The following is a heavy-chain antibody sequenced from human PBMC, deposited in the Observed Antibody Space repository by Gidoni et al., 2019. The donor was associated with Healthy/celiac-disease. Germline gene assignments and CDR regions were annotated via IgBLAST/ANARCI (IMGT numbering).Heavy chain of an antibody. Sequence: QVQLVQSGAELKTPGSSVKVSCKASGGNFSSYAISWVRQAPGQGLQWMGGVIPCFGTANYAQKCQGRATITADESTSTAYMELCSLRSEDTAVYYCARYSPNDLYSGSYYEGDAFDIWGQGTMVTVSS. V-gene: IGHV1-69*01. CDR1: GGNFSSYA. CDR2: VIPCFGTA. D-gene: IGHD1-26*01. J-gene: IGHJ3*02. CDR3: ARYSPNDLYSGSYYEGDAFDI.